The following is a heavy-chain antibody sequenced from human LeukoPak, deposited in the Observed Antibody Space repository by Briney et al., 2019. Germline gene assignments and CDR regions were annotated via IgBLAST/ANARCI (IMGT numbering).Heavy chain of an antibody. V-gene: IGHV1-3*03. CDR2: INVGNGNT. D-gene: IGHD1-26*01. CDR3: ARYHAGGTTFDY. CDR1: GYTFTTYA. Sequence: ASVKVSCKASGYTFTTYAMHWVRQAPGQRLEWMGWINVGNGNTKYSQELQGRVTITRDTSASIVHMELSSLRSEDMAVYYCARYHAGGTTFDYWGQGTLVTVSS. J-gene: IGHJ4*02.